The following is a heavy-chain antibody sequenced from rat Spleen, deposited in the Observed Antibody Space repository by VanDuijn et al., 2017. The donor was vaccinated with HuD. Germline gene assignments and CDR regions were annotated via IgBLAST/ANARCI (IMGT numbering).Heavy chain of an antibody. D-gene: IGHD1-1*01. CDR2: ISYSGST. Sequence: EVQLQESGPGLVKPSQSLSLTCSVTDYSITSNFWGWIRKFPGNKMEWMGDISYSGSTNYNPSLKSRISITRDTSKNQFFLQLNSVTTEDTATYYCARYRGSVQWPVDYWGQGVMVTVSS. CDR3: ARYRGSVQWPVDY. V-gene: IGHV3-1*01. J-gene: IGHJ2*01. CDR1: DYSITSNF.